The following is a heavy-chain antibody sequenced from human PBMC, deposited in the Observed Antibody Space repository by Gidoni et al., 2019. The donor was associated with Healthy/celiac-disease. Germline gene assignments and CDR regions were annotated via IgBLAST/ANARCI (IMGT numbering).Heavy chain of an antibody. V-gene: IGHV4-31*03. D-gene: IGHD4-4*01. CDR1: GGSISSGDYY. CDR2: IYYSGST. J-gene: IGHJ4*02. Sequence: QVQLQESGPGLVKPSQTLSLTCTVSGGSISSGDYYCSWIRQHPGKGLELIGYIYYSGSTYYNPSLKSRVTISVDTSKNQFSLKLSSVTAADTAVYYCARRLFGTTVIDYWGQGTLVTVSS. CDR3: ARRLFGTTVIDY.